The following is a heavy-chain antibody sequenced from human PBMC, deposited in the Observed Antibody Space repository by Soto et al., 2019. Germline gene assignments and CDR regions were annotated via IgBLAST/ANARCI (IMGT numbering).Heavy chain of an antibody. D-gene: IGHD6-13*01. CDR1: GFTFSSYW. Sequence: PGGSLRLSCAASGFTFSSYWMHWVRQAPGKGLVWVSRINSDGSSTSYADSVKGRFTISRDNAKNTLYLQMNSLRAEDTAVYYCARDQRTSSSWYVYYYYGMDVWGQGTTVTVSS. CDR3: ARDQRTSSSWYVYYYYGMDV. CDR2: INSDGSST. J-gene: IGHJ6*02. V-gene: IGHV3-74*01.